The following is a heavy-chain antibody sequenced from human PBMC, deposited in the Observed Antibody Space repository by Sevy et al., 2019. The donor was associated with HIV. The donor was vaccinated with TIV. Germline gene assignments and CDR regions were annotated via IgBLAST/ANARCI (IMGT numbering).Heavy chain of an antibody. CDR1: GGSFSRGGYY. D-gene: IGHD2-21*02. V-gene: IGHV4-31*03. CDR3: ARAPGGGDPVDY. CDR2: FYHSGST. J-gene: IGHJ4*02. Sequence: SETLSLTCTVSGGSFSRGGYYWSWIRQHPGKGLEWIGYFYHSGSTYYNPSLKSRVTISVDTSKNQFPLKVSSVTAADTAVYYCARAPGGGDPVDYWGQGTLVTVSS.